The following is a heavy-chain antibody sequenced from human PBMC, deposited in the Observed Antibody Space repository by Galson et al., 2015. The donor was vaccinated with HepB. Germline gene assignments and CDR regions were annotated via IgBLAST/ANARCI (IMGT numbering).Heavy chain of an antibody. CDR1: GFTFSSYG. CDR3: AKETKRCRASSYSFRPV. D-gene: IGHD6-6*01. Sequence: SLRLSCAASGFTFSSYGMHWVRQAPGKGLEWVAVISYDGSNKYYADSVKGRFTISRDNSKNTLYLQMNSLRAEDTAVYYCAKETKRCRASSYSFRPVGVQGT. CDR2: ISYDGSNK. J-gene: IGHJ4*03. V-gene: IGHV3-30*18.